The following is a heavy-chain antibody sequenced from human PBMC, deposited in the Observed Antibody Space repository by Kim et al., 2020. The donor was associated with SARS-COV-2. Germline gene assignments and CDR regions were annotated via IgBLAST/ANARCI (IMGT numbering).Heavy chain of an antibody. J-gene: IGHJ6*02. CDR2: IYYSGST. Sequence: SETLSLTCTVSGGSISSYYWSWIRQPPGKGLEWIGYIYYSGSTKYNPSLKSRVTISLHTSKNQFSLNLSSVTAADTAVYYCARLLLVGDGLDVWGQGTTVTVSS. D-gene: IGHD2-15*01. CDR3: ARLLLVGDGLDV. CDR1: GGSISSYY. V-gene: IGHV4-59*01.